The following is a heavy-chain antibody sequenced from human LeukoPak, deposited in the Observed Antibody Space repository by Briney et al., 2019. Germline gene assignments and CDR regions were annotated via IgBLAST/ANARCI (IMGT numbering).Heavy chain of an antibody. D-gene: IGHD4-11*01. CDR2: ISTYTGVT. Sequence: ASVNVSCKASGFSFMSFGVTWVRQAPGQGLELMGWISTYTGVTHYAEKFEDRVTMSIDTSTTTAYMELRSLRYDDTAVYYCARDSDYSGNGNGDWFDPWGQGTVVTVSS. CDR3: ARDSDYSGNGNGDWFDP. J-gene: IGHJ5*02. CDR1: GFSFMSFG. V-gene: IGHV1-18*04.